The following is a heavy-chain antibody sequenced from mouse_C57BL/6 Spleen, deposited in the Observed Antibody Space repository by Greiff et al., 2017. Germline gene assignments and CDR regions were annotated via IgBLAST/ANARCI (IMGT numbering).Heavy chain of an antibody. J-gene: IGHJ4*01. CDR2: IDPNSGGT. CDR1: GYTFTSYW. Sequence: QVQLQPPGAELVKPGASVKLSCKASGYTFTSYWMHWVKQRPGRGLEWIGRIDPNSGGTKYNEKFKSKATLTVDKPSSTAYMQLSRLTSEDSAVYYGATLYYYGSSYNAMDYWGQGTSVTVSS. CDR3: ATLYYYGSSYNAMDY. V-gene: IGHV1-72*01. D-gene: IGHD1-1*01.